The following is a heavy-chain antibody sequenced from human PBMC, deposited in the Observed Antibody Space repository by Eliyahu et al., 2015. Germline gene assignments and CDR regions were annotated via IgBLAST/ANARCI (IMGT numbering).Heavy chain of an antibody. Sequence: QVQLVQSGAEVKKPGASVKVSCKVSGYTLTELSMHXVRXAPGKGLEWMGGFDPEDGETIYAQKFQXRVTMTEDTSTDTAYMELSSLRSEDTAVYYCATELRLGELSLWASINWYFDLWGRGTLVTVSS. CDR2: FDPEDGET. V-gene: IGHV1-24*01. D-gene: IGHD3-16*02. CDR1: GYTLTELS. CDR3: ATELRLGELSLWASINWYFDL. J-gene: IGHJ2*01.